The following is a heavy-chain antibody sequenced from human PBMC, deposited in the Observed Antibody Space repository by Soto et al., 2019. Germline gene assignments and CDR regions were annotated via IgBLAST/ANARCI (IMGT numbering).Heavy chain of an antibody. CDR2: IYYSGST. J-gene: IGHJ4*02. D-gene: IGHD5-18*01. CDR1: GGSISSYY. CDR3: ARVRRGSSYGLDY. V-gene: IGHV4-59*01. Sequence: QVQLQESGPGLVKPSETLSLTCTVSGGSISSYYWSWIRQPPGKGLEWIGYIYYSGSTNYNPSLKRRVTISVDTSKNPFSLKLSSVTAADTAVYYCARVRRGSSYGLDYWGQGTLVTVSS.